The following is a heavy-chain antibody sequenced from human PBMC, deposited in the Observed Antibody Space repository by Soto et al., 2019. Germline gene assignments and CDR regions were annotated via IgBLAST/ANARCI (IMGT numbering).Heavy chain of an antibody. D-gene: IGHD4-17*01. Sequence: TSETLSLTCTVSGGSISSYYWGWIRQPPGKGLEWIGSIYYSGSTYYNPSLKSRVTISVDTSKNQFSLKLSSVTAADTGVYYCARSPSDYGDSYFDYWGQGTLVTVSS. CDR2: IYYSGST. CDR1: GGSISSYY. V-gene: IGHV4-39*07. CDR3: ARSPSDYGDSYFDY. J-gene: IGHJ4*02.